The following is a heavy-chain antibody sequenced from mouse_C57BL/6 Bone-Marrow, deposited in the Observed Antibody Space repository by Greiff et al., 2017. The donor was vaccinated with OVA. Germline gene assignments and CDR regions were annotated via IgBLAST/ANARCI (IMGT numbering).Heavy chain of an antibody. V-gene: IGHV1-19*01. J-gene: IGHJ2*01. CDR2: INPYNGGT. CDR1: GYTFTDYY. CDR3: ARWGTTVVARGDY. D-gene: IGHD1-1*01. Sequence: DVKLQESGPVLVKPGASVKMSCKASGYTFTDYYMNWVKQSHGKSLEWIGVINPYNGGTSYNQKFKGKATLTVDKSSSTAYMELNSLTSEDSAVYYCARWGTTVVARGDYWGQGTTLTVSS.